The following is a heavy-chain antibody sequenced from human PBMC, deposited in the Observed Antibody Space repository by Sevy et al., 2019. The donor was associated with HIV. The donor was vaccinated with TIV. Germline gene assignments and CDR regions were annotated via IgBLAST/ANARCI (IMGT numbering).Heavy chain of an antibody. J-gene: IGHJ6*02. V-gene: IGHV4-61*01. CDR1: GGSVTSGNYY. CDR2: ISYSGNT. CDR3: ARVREAIYYFGMDV. Sequence: SETLSLTCTVSGGSVTSGNYYWTWIRQPPGKGLEWIGYISYSGNTKYNPSLKSRVIISVDTSKTQFSLTLSSVTAADTAVYYCARVREAIYYFGMDVWGQGTMVTVSS.